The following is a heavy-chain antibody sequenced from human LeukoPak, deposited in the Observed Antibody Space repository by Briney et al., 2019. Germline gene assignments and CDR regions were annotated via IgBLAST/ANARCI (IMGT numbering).Heavy chain of an antibody. V-gene: IGHV4-4*02. D-gene: IGHD5-12*01. CDR1: GDSISSGAR. Sequence: PSETLSLTCTVSGDSISSGARWSWVRQSPGKGLEWIGEIYHSGCTNYNPSLRGRVTLSVDNSNNHFSLDLSSVTAADTAFYYCARRGYSGNEAYFAYWGQGTLVTVSS. J-gene: IGHJ4*02. CDR2: IYHSGCT. CDR3: ARRGYSGNEAYFAY.